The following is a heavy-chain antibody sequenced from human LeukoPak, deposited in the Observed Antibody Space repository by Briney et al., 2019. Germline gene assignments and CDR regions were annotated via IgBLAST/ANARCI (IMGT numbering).Heavy chain of an antibody. Sequence: GESLKISCKGAGYTFTNYWIGWLRQMPGKGLEWMGIMHPGDSNTRYSPSFQGQVTISVDKSISTAYLQWSSLKASDTAMYYCVRQEGSASWGYYGVDVWGQGTTVTVSS. V-gene: IGHV5-51*01. J-gene: IGHJ6*02. D-gene: IGHD2-2*01. CDR3: VRQEGSASWGYYGVDV. CDR1: GYTFTNYW. CDR2: MHPGDSNT.